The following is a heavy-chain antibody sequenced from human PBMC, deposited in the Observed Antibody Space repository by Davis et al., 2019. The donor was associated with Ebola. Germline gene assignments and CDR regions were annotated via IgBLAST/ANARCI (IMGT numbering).Heavy chain of an antibody. CDR1: GYTFTTYW. J-gene: IGHJ6*02. CDR2: INPRGGDT. CDR3: ARDRSYSSSLLSPVDLYSYGMDV. Sequence: ASVKVSCKASGYTFTTYWMHWVRQAPGQGLEWMAIINPRGGDTRYAQRLQGRVTITSDSSTSTVYMELTGLRSEDTATYYCARDRSYSSSLLSPVDLYSYGMDVWGQGTTVTVSS. V-gene: IGHV1-46*01. D-gene: IGHD6-13*01.